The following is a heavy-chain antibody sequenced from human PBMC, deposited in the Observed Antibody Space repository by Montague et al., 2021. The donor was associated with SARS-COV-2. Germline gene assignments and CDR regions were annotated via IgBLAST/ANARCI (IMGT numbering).Heavy chain of an antibody. V-gene: IGHV4-59*08. Sequence: SETLSLTCTVSGGSISSYYWSWIRQPPGKGLEWIGYIYYSGSTNYNPSLKSRVTVSVDTSKNQFSLKPSSVTAADTAVYYCARREDYYGSGSYPNWGQGTLVTVSS. CDR2: IYYSGST. J-gene: IGHJ4*02. CDR3: ARREDYYGSGSYPN. CDR1: GGSISSYY. D-gene: IGHD3-10*01.